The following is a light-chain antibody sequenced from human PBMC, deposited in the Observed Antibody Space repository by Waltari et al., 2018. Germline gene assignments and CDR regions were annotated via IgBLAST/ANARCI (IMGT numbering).Light chain of an antibody. CDR2: DVS. CDR3: SSQSSDNVVL. CDR1: SNHVSSHNS. J-gene: IGLJ3*02. V-gene: IGLV2-14*03. Sequence: QSALTQPASVSGSPGQSITISCTGTSNHVSSHNSVSWYQDHPGQGPKVIIYDVSDRPSGVSARFSGSKSGNTASLTISGLQAEDEADYYCSSQSSDNVVLFGGGTKVTVL.